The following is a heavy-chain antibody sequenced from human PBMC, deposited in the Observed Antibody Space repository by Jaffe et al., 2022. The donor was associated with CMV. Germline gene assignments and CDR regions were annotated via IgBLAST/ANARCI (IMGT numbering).Heavy chain of an antibody. J-gene: IGHJ2*01. CDR3: ARIRVRGGTHWYFDL. CDR2: IKQDGSEK. D-gene: IGHD3-10*01. CDR1: GFTFSSYW. Sequence: EVQLVESGGGLVQPGGSLRLSCAASGFTFSSYWMSWVRQAPGKGLEWVANIKQDGSEKYYVDSVKGRFTISRDNAKNSLYLQMNSLRAEDTAVYYCARIRVRGGTHWYFDLWGRGTLVTVSS. V-gene: IGHV3-7*01.